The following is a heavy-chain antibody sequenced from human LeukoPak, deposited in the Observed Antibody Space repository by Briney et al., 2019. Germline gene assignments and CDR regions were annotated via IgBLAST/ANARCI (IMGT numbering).Heavy chain of an antibody. D-gene: IGHD1-26*01. CDR3: ARDLEGATTYLDY. CDR2: ISYDGSNK. Sequence: GGSLRLSCAASGFTFSDYGMHWVRQAPGKGLEWVAVISYDGSNKYYADSVKGRFTISRDNSKNTLYLQMNSLRAEDTAVYYCARDLEGATTYLDYWGQGTLVTVSS. J-gene: IGHJ4*02. V-gene: IGHV3-30*03. CDR1: GFTFSDYG.